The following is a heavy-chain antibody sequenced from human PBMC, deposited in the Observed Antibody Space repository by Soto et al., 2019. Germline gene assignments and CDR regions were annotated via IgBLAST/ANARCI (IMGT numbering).Heavy chain of an antibody. V-gene: IGHV3-48*01. Sequence: GGPLRLSCVASGFTFRIDSMNWVRQAPEKGLELVPHISTSGATRYYAESVKGRFTISRDNAKTSLYLQVKSLRAEDTAVYYCAIWGGIASPGYDASKAPYGYWGEGTLVTVSS. D-gene: IGHD6-13*01. CDR1: GFTFRIDS. J-gene: IGHJ4*01. CDR3: AIWGGIASPGYDASKAPYGY. CDR2: ISTSGATR.